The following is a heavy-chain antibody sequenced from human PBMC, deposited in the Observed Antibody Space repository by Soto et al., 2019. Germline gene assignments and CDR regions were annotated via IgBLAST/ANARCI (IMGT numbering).Heavy chain of an antibody. CDR1: GGSFSGYY. V-gene: IGHV4-34*01. CDR3: ARGRITMVRGPLDY. CDR2: INHSGST. Sequence: SETLSLTCAVYGGSFSGYYWSWIRQPPGKGLEWIGEINHSGSTNYNPSLKSRVTISVDTSKNQFSLKLSSVTAADTAVYYCARGRITMVRGPLDYWGQGTLVTVSS. D-gene: IGHD3-10*01. J-gene: IGHJ4*02.